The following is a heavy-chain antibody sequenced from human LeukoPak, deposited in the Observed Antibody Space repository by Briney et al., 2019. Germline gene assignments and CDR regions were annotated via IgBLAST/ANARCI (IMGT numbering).Heavy chain of an antibody. CDR1: GFTFSGYS. J-gene: IGHJ4*02. CDR3: ARMNYISSGWGAPFDY. D-gene: IGHD1-7*01. V-gene: IGHV3-48*04. CDR2: IRSSGSTI. Sequence: PGESLRLSCTASGFTFSGYSMNWVRQAPGKGLEWISYIRSSGSTIYYADSMKGRFTISRDNAKNSLYLQMNSLRAEDTAVYYCARMNYISSGWGAPFDYWGQGTLVTVSS.